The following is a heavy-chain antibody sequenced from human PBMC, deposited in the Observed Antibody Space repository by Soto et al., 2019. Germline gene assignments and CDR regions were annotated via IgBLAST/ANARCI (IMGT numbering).Heavy chain of an antibody. Sequence: GGSLRLSCAASGFTFSSYAMSWVRQAPGKGLEWVSAISGSGGSTYYADSVKGRFTISRDNSKNTLYLQMNSLRAEDTAVYYCARSPYYYDSSGYMQYYLDYWGKGTLVTVSS. D-gene: IGHD3-22*01. CDR2: ISGSGGST. V-gene: IGHV3-23*01. J-gene: IGHJ4*02. CDR1: GFTFSSYA. CDR3: ARSPYYYDSSGYMQYYLDY.